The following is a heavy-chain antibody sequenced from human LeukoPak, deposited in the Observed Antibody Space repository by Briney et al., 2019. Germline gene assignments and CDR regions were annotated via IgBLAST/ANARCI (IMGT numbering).Heavy chain of an antibody. J-gene: IGHJ4*02. CDR2: INPSGGST. Sequence: SVKVSCKASGYTFTSYYMHWVRQAPGQGLEWMGIINPSGGSTSYAQKFQGRVTMTRDTSTSTVYMELSSLRSEDTAVYYCATSRQLWLQSGPYWGQGTLVTVSS. CDR3: ATSRQLWLQSGPY. V-gene: IGHV1-46*01. CDR1: GYTFTSYY. D-gene: IGHD5-18*01.